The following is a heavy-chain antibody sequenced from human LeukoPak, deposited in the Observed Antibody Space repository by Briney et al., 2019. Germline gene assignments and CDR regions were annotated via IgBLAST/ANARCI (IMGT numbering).Heavy chain of an antibody. CDR1: GCTFSGYA. J-gene: IGHJ4*02. CDR3: ARARSSGWYILDY. V-gene: IGHV1-69*13. Sequence: SVKLSCKASGCTFSGYAITWVRQAPGQGLEWMGRVIPIFGTANYAQKFQGRVTIIADESTSTAYMELSSLRSEDTAVYYCARARSSGWYILDYWGQGTLVTVSS. CDR2: VIPIFGTA. D-gene: IGHD6-19*01.